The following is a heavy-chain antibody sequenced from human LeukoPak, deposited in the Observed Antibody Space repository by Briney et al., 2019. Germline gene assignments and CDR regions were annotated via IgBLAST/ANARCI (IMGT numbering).Heavy chain of an antibody. V-gene: IGHV1-8*01. CDR2: MNPNSGNT. CDR1: GYTFTSYD. D-gene: IGHD3-10*01. Sequence: ASVKVSCKASGYTFTSYDINWVRQAAGQGLEWMGWMNPNSGNTGYALKFQGRITMARNTSISTAYMELSSLTSEDTAVYFCARRYDSGSYHLPHWGQGTLVTVSS. J-gene: IGHJ4*02. CDR3: ARRYDSGSYHLPH.